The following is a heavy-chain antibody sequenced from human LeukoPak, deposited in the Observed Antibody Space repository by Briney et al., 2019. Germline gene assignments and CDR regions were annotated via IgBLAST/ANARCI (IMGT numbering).Heavy chain of an antibody. CDR3: ANGYSSTWYNAFDI. CDR2: VNSDGSST. D-gene: IGHD6-13*01. Sequence: GGSLRLSCAASGVTFSGYWMHWVRQAPGKGLVWVSRVNSDGSSTSYAASVKGRFTISRDNAKNTLYLQMNSLRAEDTAVYYCANGYSSTWYNAFDIWGQGTMVTVSS. CDR1: GVTFSGYW. V-gene: IGHV3-74*01. J-gene: IGHJ3*02.